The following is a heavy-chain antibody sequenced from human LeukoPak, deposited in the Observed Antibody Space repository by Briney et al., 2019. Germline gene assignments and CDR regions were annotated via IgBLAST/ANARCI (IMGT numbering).Heavy chain of an antibody. Sequence: PGGSLRLSCAAHGFSLSRYDMHWVRQAPGKGLEWVAFIQYDGHDKYYEESVRGRFTISRDNSKHILSLQMNSLRAEDTAVYYCAREMTTPDDAFDIWGQGTMVIGSS. CDR1: GFSLSRYD. J-gene: IGHJ3*02. CDR2: IQYDGHDK. V-gene: IGHV3-30*02. D-gene: IGHD4-11*01. CDR3: AREMTTPDDAFDI.